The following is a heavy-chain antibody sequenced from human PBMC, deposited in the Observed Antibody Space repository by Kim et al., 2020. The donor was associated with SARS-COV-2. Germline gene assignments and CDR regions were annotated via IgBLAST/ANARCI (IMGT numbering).Heavy chain of an antibody. CDR1: GFTFSRNW. Sequence: GGSLRLSCAASGFTFSRNWMSWVRQAPGXGXEWVANIKQDGSEKYYVDSVKGRFTISRDNAKNSLYLQMNSLRAEDTAVYYCTRGSGSYYDSSGYFFDYXGQXTXVTVSS. J-gene: IGHJ4*02. CDR3: TRGSGSYYDSSGYFFDY. CDR2: IKQDGSEK. D-gene: IGHD3-22*01. V-gene: IGHV3-7*03.